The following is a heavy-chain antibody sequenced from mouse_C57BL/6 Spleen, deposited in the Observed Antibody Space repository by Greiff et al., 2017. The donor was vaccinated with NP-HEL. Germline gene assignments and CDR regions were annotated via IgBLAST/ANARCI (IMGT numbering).Heavy chain of an antibody. J-gene: IGHJ3*01. V-gene: IGHV6-3*01. Sequence: EVKLEESGGGLVQPGGSMKLSCVASGFTFSNYWMNWVRQSPEKGLEWVAQIRLKSDNFATNYAESVKGRFTISRDDSKSSVYLQMNNLRAEDTGIYYCTDGDDGLFAYWGQGTLVTVSA. CDR2: IRLKSDNFAT. CDR1: GFTFSNYW. CDR3: TDGDDGLFAY. D-gene: IGHD2-13*01.